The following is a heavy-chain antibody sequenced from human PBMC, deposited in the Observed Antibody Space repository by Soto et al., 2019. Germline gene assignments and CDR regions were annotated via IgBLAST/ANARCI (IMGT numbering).Heavy chain of an antibody. V-gene: IGHV4-39*01. Sequence: PSETLSLTCTVSGGSVTNSSYYWGWIRQPPGKGLEWIGSVYYRGRSYSKSSVKSRVTISVDTSKNQFSLNLNSVTASDTAVYFCVSRRTTVITQAHFDYWGPGALVTVSS. CDR3: VSRRTTVITQAHFDY. D-gene: IGHD4-4*01. J-gene: IGHJ4*02. CDR2: VYYRGRS. CDR1: GGSVTNSSYY.